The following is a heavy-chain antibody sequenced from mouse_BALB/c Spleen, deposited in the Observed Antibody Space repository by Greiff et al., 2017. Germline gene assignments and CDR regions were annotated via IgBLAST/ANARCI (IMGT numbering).Heavy chain of an antibody. J-gene: IGHJ1*01. Sequence: QVQLQQSGPGLVAPSQSLSITCTVSGFSLTDYGVSWIRQPPGKGLEWLGVIWGGGSTYYNSALKSRLSISKDNSKSQVFLKMNSLQTDDTAMYYCAKERDCYGSSYEGWYFDVWGAGTTVTVSS. V-gene: IGHV2-6-5*01. CDR1: GFSLTDYG. CDR2: IWGGGST. D-gene: IGHD1-1*01. CDR3: AKERDCYGSSYEGWYFDV.